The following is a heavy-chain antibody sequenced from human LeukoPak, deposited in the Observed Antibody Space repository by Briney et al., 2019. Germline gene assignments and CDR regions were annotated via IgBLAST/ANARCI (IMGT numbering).Heavy chain of an antibody. CDR2: IIPIFGIA. Sequence: SVKVSCKASRGTLIRYAISWVRPAPGKGLEWMGRIIPIFGIANYAQKFQGRVTITADKSTSTAYMELSSLRSEDTAVYYCARCPRYCSSTSCNYGMDVGGQGTTVTVTS. CDR1: RGTLIRYA. J-gene: IGHJ6*02. D-gene: IGHD2-2*01. CDR3: ARCPRYCSSTSCNYGMDV. V-gene: IGHV1-69*10.